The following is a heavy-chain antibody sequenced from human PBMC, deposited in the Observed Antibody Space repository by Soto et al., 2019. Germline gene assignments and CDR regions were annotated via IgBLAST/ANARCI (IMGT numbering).Heavy chain of an antibody. V-gene: IGHV4-31*03. CDR1: GGSISSGGYY. Sequence: SETLSLTCTVSGGSISSGGYYWSWIRQHPGKGMEWIGYIYYSGSTYYNPSLKSRVTISVDKSNNQFSLKLISVTAADTAVYYCARVRYSYGLGAFDIWGQGTMVTVSS. CDR3: ARVRYSYGLGAFDI. J-gene: IGHJ3*02. D-gene: IGHD5-18*01. CDR2: IYYSGST.